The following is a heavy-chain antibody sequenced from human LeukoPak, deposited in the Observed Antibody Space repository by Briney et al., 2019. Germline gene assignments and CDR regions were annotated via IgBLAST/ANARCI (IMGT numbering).Heavy chain of an antibody. CDR2: IYRSGYT. Sequence: SETLSLTCAVSGYSINSGYYWGWIRQPPGKRLEWIGNIYRSGYTYYNLSLKSRVTISVDTSTNHFSLKLWSVTAADTAVYYCARWVVDAAMVDDWGQGTLVTVSS. CDR3: ARWVVDAAMVDD. D-gene: IGHD5-18*01. CDR1: GYSINSGYY. J-gene: IGHJ4*02. V-gene: IGHV4-38-2*01.